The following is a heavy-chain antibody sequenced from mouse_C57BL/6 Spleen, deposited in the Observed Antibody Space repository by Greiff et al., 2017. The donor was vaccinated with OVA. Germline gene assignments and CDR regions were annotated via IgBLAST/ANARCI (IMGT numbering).Heavy chain of an antibody. CDR1: GFSLTSYG. Sequence: VKVVESGPGLVPPSQSLSITCTVSGFSLTSYGVHWVRQSPGKGLEWLGVIWSGGSTDYNAAFISRLSISKDNSKSQVFFKMNSLQADDTAIYYCARELGRYFDVWGTGTTVTVSS. CDR2: IWSGGST. CDR3: ARELGRYFDV. V-gene: IGHV2-2*01. D-gene: IGHD4-1*01. J-gene: IGHJ1*03.